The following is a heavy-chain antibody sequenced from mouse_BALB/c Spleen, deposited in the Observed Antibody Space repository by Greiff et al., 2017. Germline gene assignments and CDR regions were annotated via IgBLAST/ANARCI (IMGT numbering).Heavy chain of an antibody. J-gene: IGHJ4*01. Sequence: QVHVKQSGAELAKPGASVKMSCKASGYTFTSYWMHWVKQRPGQGLEWIGYINPSTGYTEYNQKFKDKATLTADKSSSTAYMQLSSLTSEDSAVYYCARRKVRRGYYAMDYWGQGTSVTVSS. CDR2: INPSTGYT. CDR3: ARRKVRRGYYAMDY. CDR1: GYTFTSYW. D-gene: IGHD2-14*01. V-gene: IGHV1-7*01.